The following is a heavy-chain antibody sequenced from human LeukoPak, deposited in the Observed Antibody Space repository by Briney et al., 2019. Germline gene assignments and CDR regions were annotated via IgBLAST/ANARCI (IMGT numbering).Heavy chain of an antibody. CDR2: IYSGGST. CDR3: ARRVLGNSPWSGFDY. D-gene: IGHD4-23*01. V-gene: IGHV3-53*01. CDR1: GFTVSSNY. J-gene: IGHJ4*02. Sequence: GGSLRLSCAASGFTVSSNYMSWVRQAPGKGLKWVSVIYSGGSTYYADSVKGRFTISRDNAKNSLYLQMNSLRAEDTAVYYCARRVLGNSPWSGFDYWGQGTLVTVSS.